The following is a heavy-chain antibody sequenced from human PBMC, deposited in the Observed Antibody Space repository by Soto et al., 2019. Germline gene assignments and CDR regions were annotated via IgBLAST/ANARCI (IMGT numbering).Heavy chain of an antibody. J-gene: IGHJ3*02. D-gene: IGHD3-22*01. CDR1: RASISSGDYY. Sequence: QVQLQESGPGLVKPSQTLSLTCTVSRASISSGDYYWSWIRQPPGKGLEWVGYIYHSGSIDYNPSLKSRAAISKDTSKNQFSLSLSSVTAADTAVYYCASRTLRYNYDRGSFDIWGQGTMVTVSS. CDR3: ASRTLRYNYDRGSFDI. CDR2: IYHSGSI. V-gene: IGHV4-30-4*01.